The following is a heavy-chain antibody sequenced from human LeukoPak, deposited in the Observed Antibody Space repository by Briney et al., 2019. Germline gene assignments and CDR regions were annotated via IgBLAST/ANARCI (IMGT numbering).Heavy chain of an antibody. Sequence: PGGSLRLSCAASGFTFSSYAMHWVRQAPGKGLEWVAVISYDGSNKYYADSVKGRFTISRDNSKNTLYLQVNSLRAEDTAVYYCARDMQEIAPYQLPTDHYYYGMDVWGQGTAVTVSS. D-gene: IGHD2-2*01. CDR1: GFTFSSYA. CDR3: ARDMQEIAPYQLPTDHYYYGMDV. J-gene: IGHJ6*02. V-gene: IGHV3-30*04. CDR2: ISYDGSNK.